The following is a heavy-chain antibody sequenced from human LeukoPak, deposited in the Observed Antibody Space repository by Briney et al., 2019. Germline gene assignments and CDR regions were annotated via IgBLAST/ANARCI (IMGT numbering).Heavy chain of an antibody. CDR1: GGSISSGGYS. CDR2: IYHSGST. Sequence: SETLSLTCAVSGGSISSGGYSWSWIRQPPGKGLEWIGYIYHSGSTYYNPSLKSRVTISVDRSKNQFSLKLSSVTAADTAVYYCARGHTIFGVVTSYYYYGMDVWGQGTTVTVSS. CDR3: ARGHTIFGVVTSYYYYGMDV. J-gene: IGHJ6*02. D-gene: IGHD3-3*01. V-gene: IGHV4-30-2*01.